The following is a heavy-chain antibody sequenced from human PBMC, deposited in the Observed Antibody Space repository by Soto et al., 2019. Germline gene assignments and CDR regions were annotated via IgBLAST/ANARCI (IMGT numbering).Heavy chain of an antibody. CDR3: ARVSIVVSAALTTYDP. J-gene: IGHJ5*02. CDR1: GYTFTTYG. Sequence: ASVKVSCKASGYTFTTYGVSWVRQAPGQGLEWMGWISAHNGDTKYAQKFQGRVTMATDTSTSTVYMELRSLSSDDTAVYYCARVSIVVSAALTTYDPWGQGTLVTVSS. D-gene: IGHD2-2*01. V-gene: IGHV1-18*04. CDR2: ISAHNGDT.